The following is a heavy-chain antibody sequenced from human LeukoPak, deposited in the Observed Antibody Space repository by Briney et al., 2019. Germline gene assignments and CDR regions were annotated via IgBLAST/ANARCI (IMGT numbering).Heavy chain of an antibody. D-gene: IGHD1/OR15-1a*01. CDR1: GISINSFY. CDR2: IYTSRNT. Sequence: SETLSLTCSVSGISINSFYWSWIRQPPGKGLEWVGFIYTSRNTNSNPSLKARVAISIDTSRNQFSLKLTSVTVADTAVYYCASMSNNGNHAFWGQGTLVTVFS. J-gene: IGHJ4*02. CDR3: ASMSNNGNHAF. V-gene: IGHV4-4*09.